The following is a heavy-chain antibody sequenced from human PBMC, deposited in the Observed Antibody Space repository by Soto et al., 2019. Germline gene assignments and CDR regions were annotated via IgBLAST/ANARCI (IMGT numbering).Heavy chain of an antibody. V-gene: IGHV1-69*01. J-gene: IGHJ6*02. CDR2: IIPIFGTA. CDR3: ARDARGVVPDDQSPTRYYYYGMDV. Sequence: QVQLVQSGAEVKKPGSSVKVSCKASVGTFSSYAISWVRQAPGQGLEWMGGIIPIFGTANYAQKFQGRVTITADASTSTSYMELSSLRSEDTAVYYCARDARGVVPDDQSPTRYYYYGMDVWGQGPTVTVSS. D-gene: IGHD2-2*01. CDR1: VGTFSSYA.